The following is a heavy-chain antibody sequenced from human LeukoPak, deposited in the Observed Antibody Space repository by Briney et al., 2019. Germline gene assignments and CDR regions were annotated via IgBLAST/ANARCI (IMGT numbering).Heavy chain of an antibody. V-gene: IGHV1-18*01. D-gene: IGHD2-2*01. CDR3: AREAYCSSTSCYLRLIDY. J-gene: IGHJ4*02. CDR1: GYTFTSYG. Sequence: GASVKVSCKASGYTFTSYGISWVRQAPGQGLEWMGWISAYNGNTNYAQKLQGRVTMTTDTSTSTAYMGLRSLRSDDTAVYYCAREAYCSSTSCYLRLIDYWGQGTLVTVSS. CDR2: ISAYNGNT.